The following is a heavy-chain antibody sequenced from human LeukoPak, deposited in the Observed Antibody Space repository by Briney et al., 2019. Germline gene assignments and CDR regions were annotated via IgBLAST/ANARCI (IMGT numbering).Heavy chain of an antibody. D-gene: IGHD3-22*01. CDR2: IYYSEST. Sequence: PSETLSLTCTVSGDSISSYDWTWVRQPPGKGLEWIGYIYYSESTNYNPSLKSRVTISVDTSKNQFSLKLTSVTAADTAVYYCARHGGYHSPIDYWGQGTLVTVSS. V-gene: IGHV4-59*08. CDR1: GDSISSYD. J-gene: IGHJ4*02. CDR3: ARHGGYHSPIDY.